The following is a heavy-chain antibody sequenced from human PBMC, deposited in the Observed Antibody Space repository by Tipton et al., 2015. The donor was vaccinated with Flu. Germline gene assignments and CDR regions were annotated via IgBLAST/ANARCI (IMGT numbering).Heavy chain of an antibody. Sequence: SLRLSCAASGFTFSDYWMAWVRQAPGKGLEWVANIKQDGSERYYADSVKGRFTISRDNAKRSLFLQMNSLRAEDTAVYYCVQLKFLWGQGTLVSVSS. J-gene: IGHJ4*02. CDR2: IKQDGSER. D-gene: IGHD1-1*01. CDR3: VQLKFL. V-gene: IGHV3-7*01. CDR1: GFTFSDYW.